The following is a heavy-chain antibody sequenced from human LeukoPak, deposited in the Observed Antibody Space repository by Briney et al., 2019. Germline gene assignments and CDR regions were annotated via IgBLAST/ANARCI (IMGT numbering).Heavy chain of an antibody. Sequence: GGSLRFSCAASGFTFSDYYMSWIRQAPGKGLEWVSYISSSGSTIYYADSVKGRFTISRDNAKNSLYLQMNSLRAEDTAVYYCASGQWLPSDAFDIWGQGTMVTVSS. CDR1: GFTFSDYY. CDR2: ISSSGSTI. V-gene: IGHV3-11*04. J-gene: IGHJ3*02. CDR3: ASGQWLPSDAFDI. D-gene: IGHD6-19*01.